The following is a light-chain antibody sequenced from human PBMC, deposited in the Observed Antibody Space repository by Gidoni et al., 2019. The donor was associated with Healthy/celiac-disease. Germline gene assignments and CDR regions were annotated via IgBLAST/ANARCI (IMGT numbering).Light chain of an antibody. Sequence: DIVLTQSPATLSLSPGERATLSCRASQSVSSYLAWYQQKPGQAPRLLIYDASNRATGIPARFSGSGSGTDFTLTISSLEPEDFAVYYCQQRSNWPRMYTFGQGTKLEIK. CDR3: QQRSNWPRMYT. CDR2: DAS. J-gene: IGKJ2*01. V-gene: IGKV3-11*01. CDR1: QSVSSY.